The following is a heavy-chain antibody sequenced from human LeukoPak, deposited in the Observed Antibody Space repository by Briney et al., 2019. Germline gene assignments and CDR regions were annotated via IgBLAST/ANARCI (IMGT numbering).Heavy chain of an antibody. V-gene: IGHV1-24*01. CDR3: ATAYYGSGNTNAFDI. CDR1: GYTLTELS. Sequence: ASVKVSCKVSGYTLTELSMHWVRQAPGEGLEWMGGFDPEDGETIYAQKFQGRVTMTEDTSTDTAYMELSSLRSEDTAVYYCATAYYGSGNTNAFDIWGQGTMVTVSS. D-gene: IGHD3-10*01. J-gene: IGHJ3*02. CDR2: FDPEDGET.